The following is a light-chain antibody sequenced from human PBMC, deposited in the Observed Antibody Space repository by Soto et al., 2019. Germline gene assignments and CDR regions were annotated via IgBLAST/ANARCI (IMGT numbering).Light chain of an antibody. V-gene: IGKV3-15*01. CDR1: RTVHTN. J-gene: IGKJ1*01. Sequence: EIVITQAPATFSVSPGDRAALSCRASRTVHTNVAWYQHKPGQPPRLLIYGSSFRATGVPARFSGSGFRAEFTLTISSLQSEDFAVYYCQQSNNWHRTFGQGTKVDI. CDR3: QQSNNWHRT. CDR2: GSS.